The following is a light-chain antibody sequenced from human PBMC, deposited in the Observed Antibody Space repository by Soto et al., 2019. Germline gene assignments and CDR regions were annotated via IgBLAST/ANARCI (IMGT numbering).Light chain of an antibody. Sequence: EIVLTQSPGALSLSPGERATLSSRASQSVSSSYLAWYQQKPGQAPRLPIYGASSRATGIPDRFSGSGSGTDFTLTISRLEPEDFAVYYCQQYGSSPPLTFGGGTKVEIK. CDR1: QSVSSSY. J-gene: IGKJ4*01. V-gene: IGKV3-20*01. CDR2: GAS. CDR3: QQYGSSPPLT.